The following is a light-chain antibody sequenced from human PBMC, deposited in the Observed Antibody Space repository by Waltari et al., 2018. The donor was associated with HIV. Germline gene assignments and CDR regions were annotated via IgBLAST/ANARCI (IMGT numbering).Light chain of an antibody. Sequence: QSALTQPRSVSGSPGQSVTISCTGTSSDVGGYNCVSWYQQLPGKAPKLMIYDLTERPSGVPDRFSGSKSGNTASLTISGLQAEDEADYYCCSFAGSYTWLFGGGTKLTVL. CDR3: CSFAGSYTWL. CDR1: SSDVGGYNC. J-gene: IGLJ2*01. V-gene: IGLV2-11*01. CDR2: DLT.